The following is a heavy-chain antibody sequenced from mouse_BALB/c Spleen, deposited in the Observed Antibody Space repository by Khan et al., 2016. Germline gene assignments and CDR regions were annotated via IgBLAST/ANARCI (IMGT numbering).Heavy chain of an antibody. CDR1: AFNIKDTY. D-gene: IGHD1-1*01. J-gene: IGHJ2*01. CDR2: VDPANGNT. V-gene: IGHV14-3*02. Sequence: IQLVQSGAELVKPGASVKLSCTASAFNIKDTYMHWVKQRPEQGLEWIGRVDPANGNTNYDPKFQGKATITADTSSNTAYLQLSSLTSEDTAVYYCARRGPKYFYGSSFGYWGQGTTLTVSS. CDR3: ARRGPKYFYGSSFGY.